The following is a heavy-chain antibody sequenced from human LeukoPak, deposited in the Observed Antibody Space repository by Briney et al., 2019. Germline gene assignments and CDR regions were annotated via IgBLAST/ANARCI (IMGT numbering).Heavy chain of an antibody. CDR3: AKRGNSGSHYYFDC. CDR2: ISYDGSNK. V-gene: IGHV3-30*18. J-gene: IGHJ4*02. CDR1: GFTFSGYG. Sequence: PGRSLRLSCAASGFTFSGYGMHWVRQAPGKGLEWVAFISYDGSNKYYADSVKGRFTISRDQSKNTLYLEMNSLRAEDTAVYYCAKRGNSGSHYYFDCWGQGTLVTVSS. D-gene: IGHD1-26*01.